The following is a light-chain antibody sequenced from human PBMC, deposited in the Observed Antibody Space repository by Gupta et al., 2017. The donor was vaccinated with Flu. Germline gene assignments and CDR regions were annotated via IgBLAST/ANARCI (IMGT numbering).Light chain of an antibody. J-gene: IGLJ3*02. CDR2: SNN. CDR1: SSNIGSNT. Sequence: QSVLTHPPSASGTPGQRVNISCSGSSSNIGSNTVNWYQQLPGTAPKLLIYSNNQRPSGVPDRFSGSKSGTSASLAISGLQSEDEADYYCAAWDDSLNGPVFGGGTKLTVL. V-gene: IGLV1-44*01. CDR3: AAWDDSLNGPV.